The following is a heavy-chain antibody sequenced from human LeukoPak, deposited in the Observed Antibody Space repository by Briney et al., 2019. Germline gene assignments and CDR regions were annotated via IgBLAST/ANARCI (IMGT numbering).Heavy chain of an antibody. D-gene: IGHD3-3*01. CDR3: ARMADFWNGYYFDY. CDR1: SGSISSGGYY. J-gene: IGHJ4*02. Sequence: PSETLSLTCTVSSGSISSGGYYWNWIRQPPGKGLEWVGYIYYTGSTNYNPSLKSRLTISVDTSKNQFSLRLSSVTAADTAVYYCARMADFWNGYYFDYWGRGTLVTVSS. CDR2: IYYTGST. V-gene: IGHV4-61*08.